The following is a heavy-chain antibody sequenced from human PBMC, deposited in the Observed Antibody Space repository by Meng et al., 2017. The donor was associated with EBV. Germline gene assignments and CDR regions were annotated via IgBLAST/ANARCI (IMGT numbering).Heavy chain of an antibody. CDR1: GGSVNNESYY. CDR3: ARGDYTNYPRWFDP. D-gene: IGHD4-11*01. Sequence: QVQLQESGPGLVKPSETLSLICTASGGSVNNESYYWGWIRQPPGKGLEYIGYIYYTGSTNYNSSLKSRVTISLDKSKNQFSLKLTSLTAADTAIYYCARGDYTNYPRWFDPWGQGTLVTVSS. J-gene: IGHJ5*02. CDR2: IYYTGST. V-gene: IGHV4-61*01.